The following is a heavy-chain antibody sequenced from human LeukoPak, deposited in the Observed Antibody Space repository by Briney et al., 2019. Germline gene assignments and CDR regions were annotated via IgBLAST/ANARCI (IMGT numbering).Heavy chain of an antibody. Sequence: GGSLRLSCAASGFTFSSYAMSWVRQAPGKGLEWVSAISGSGGSTYYADSVKGRFTISRDNSKNTLYLQMNSLRAEDTAVYYCAKEALLLWFGEPHNYYYYYMDVCGKGTTVTISS. D-gene: IGHD3-10*01. CDR1: GFTFSSYA. CDR3: AKEALLLWFGEPHNYYYYYMDV. CDR2: ISGSGGST. J-gene: IGHJ6*03. V-gene: IGHV3-23*01.